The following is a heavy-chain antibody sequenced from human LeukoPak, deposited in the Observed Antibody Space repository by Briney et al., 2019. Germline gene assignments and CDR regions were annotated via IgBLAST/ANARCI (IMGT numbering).Heavy chain of an antibody. V-gene: IGHV3-23*01. CDR2: ISGSGGST. CDR1: GFTFSSYA. Sequence: GESLRLSCAASGFTFSSYAMSWVRQAPGKGLEWVSAISGSGGSTYYADSVKGRFTISRDNSKNTLYLQMNSLRAEDTAVYYCAKVRLRTTVVSPFDYWGQGTLVTVSS. J-gene: IGHJ4*02. CDR3: AKVRLRTTVVSPFDY. D-gene: IGHD4-23*01.